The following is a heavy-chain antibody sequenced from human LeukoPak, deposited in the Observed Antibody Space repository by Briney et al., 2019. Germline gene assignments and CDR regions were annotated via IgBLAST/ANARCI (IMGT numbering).Heavy chain of an antibody. V-gene: IGHV4-34*01. CDR3: ARGPPRWYYYYYMDV. Sequence: SETLSLTCAVYGGSFSGYSWTGIGNPPGKGRNGMGEINHSGSTNYNPSLKSRVTISVDTSKNQFSLKLSSVTAADTAVYYCARGPPRWYYYYYMDVWGKGTTVTVSS. CDR2: INHSGST. J-gene: IGHJ6*03. CDR1: GGSFSGYS.